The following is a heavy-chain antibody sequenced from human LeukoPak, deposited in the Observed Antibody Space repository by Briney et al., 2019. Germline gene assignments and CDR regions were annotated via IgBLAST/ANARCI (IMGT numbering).Heavy chain of an antibody. CDR2: INHSGST. D-gene: IGHD5-24*01. V-gene: IGHV4-34*01. Sequence: SETLSLTCAVYGGSFSGYYWSWIRQPPGKGLEWIGEINHSGSTNYNPSLKSRVTISVDTSKNQFSLKLSSVTAADTAVYYCARVPVEMATPDYYYYGMDVWGQGTTVTVSS. CDR1: GGSFSGYY. J-gene: IGHJ6*02. CDR3: ARVPVEMATPDYYYYGMDV.